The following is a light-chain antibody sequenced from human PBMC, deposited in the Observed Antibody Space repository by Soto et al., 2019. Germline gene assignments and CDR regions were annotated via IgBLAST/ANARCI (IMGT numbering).Light chain of an antibody. CDR1: SSDVGGYNY. V-gene: IGLV2-14*01. CDR3: SSYTTSNTLVA. J-gene: IGLJ2*01. CDR2: DVS. Sequence: QSALTQPASVSGSPGQSITISCTGTSSDVGGYNYVSWYQQHPGKAPKLMIYDVSKRPSGVSNRFSGSKSGNTASLTISGLQAEDEADYYCSSYTTSNTLVAFGGGTQLTVL.